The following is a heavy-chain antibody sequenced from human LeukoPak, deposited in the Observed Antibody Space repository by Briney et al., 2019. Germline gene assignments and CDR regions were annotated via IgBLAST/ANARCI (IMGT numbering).Heavy chain of an antibody. CDR2: MYYSGST. Sequence: PSETLSLTCTVSGGSISSYYWSCIRQTPGKGLEWIGYMYYSGSTNYNPSLKSRVTISVDTSKNQFSLKLNSVTAADTAVYYCARGVRSPLNVGVTYFDYWGQGALVTVSS. V-gene: IGHV4-59*01. J-gene: IGHJ4*02. CDR3: ARGVRSPLNVGVTYFDY. CDR1: GGSISSYY. D-gene: IGHD3-22*01.